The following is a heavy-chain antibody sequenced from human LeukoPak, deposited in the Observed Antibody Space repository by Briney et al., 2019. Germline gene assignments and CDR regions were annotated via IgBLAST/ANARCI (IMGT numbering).Heavy chain of an antibody. CDR2: ISSSGSTK. CDR1: GFTFSNYE. J-gene: IGHJ5*02. D-gene: IGHD2-8*01. CDR3: ARATYCTTTVCYDEGFGLWFDP. V-gene: IGHV3-48*03. Sequence: GGSLRLSCATSGFTFSNYEMNWVRQAPGKGLEWVSYISSSGSTKKYADSLKGRFTISRDNAKNSLYLRMNSLRAEDTAIYYCARATYCTTTVCYDEGFGLWFDPWGQGTLVTVSS.